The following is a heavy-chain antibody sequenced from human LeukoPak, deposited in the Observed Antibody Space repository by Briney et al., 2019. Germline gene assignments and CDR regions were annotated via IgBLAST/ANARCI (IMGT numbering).Heavy chain of an antibody. J-gene: IGHJ4*02. V-gene: IGHV4-59*12. CDR3: ARDFRGRYCSGGRCYSEADS. Sequence: SETLSLTCTVSGGSISSYYWSWIRQPPGKGLEWIGYIYYSGSTNYNPSLKSRVTISVDTSKKQFSLKLSSVTAADTAVYYCARDFRGRYCSGGRCYSEADSWGQGTLVTVSS. D-gene: IGHD2-15*01. CDR2: IYYSGST. CDR1: GGSISSYY.